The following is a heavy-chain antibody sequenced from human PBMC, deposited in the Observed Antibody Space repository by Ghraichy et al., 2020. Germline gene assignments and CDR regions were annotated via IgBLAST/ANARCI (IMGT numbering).Heavy chain of an antibody. CDR2: IDSSSSYI. CDR1: GFTFISYS. CDR3: ARDPGYCSGGHCYYDAFDI. J-gene: IGHJ3*02. D-gene: IGHD2-15*01. Sequence: GGSLRLSCPVSGFTFISYSMHWVRQAPGKGLEWVSSIDSSSSYIYYADSVKGRFTVSRDNDKNSLYLQMNSLRAEDTAVYYCARDPGYCSGGHCYYDAFDIWGQGTMVTVSS. V-gene: IGHV3-21*01.